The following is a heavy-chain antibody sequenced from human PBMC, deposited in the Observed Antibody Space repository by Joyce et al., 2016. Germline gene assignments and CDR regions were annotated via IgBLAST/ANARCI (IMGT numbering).Heavy chain of an antibody. Sequence: QLVQSGAEVKKPGASVRVSCKTSGYNFASYGISWVRQATGQGLEWMGWVSPYNVNTIYIQKLQDRFTMATDASTATAYMELRSLRSDDTAVYYCARPRHYFDGYFLDHWGQGTPVTVSS. J-gene: IGHJ4*02. D-gene: IGHD2/OR15-2a*01. CDR2: VSPYNVNT. CDR1: GYNFASYG. CDR3: ARPRHYFDGYFLDH. V-gene: IGHV1-18*01.